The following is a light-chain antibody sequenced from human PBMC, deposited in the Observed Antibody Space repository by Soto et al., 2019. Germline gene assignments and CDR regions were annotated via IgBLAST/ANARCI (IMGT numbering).Light chain of an antibody. J-gene: IGKJ2*01. CDR2: AAS. Sequence: DIQMTQSPSSLSASVRDRVTITCRASQSISSYLNWYQQKPGKAPKLLIYAASSLQSGVPSRFSGSGSGTDFTLTICSLQPEDFATYYCQQSYSTRYTFGQGTKLEIK. V-gene: IGKV1-39*01. CDR1: QSISSY. CDR3: QQSYSTRYT.